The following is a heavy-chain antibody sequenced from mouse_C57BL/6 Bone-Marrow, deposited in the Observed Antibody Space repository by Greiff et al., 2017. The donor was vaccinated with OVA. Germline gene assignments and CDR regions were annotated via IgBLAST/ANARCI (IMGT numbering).Heavy chain of an antibody. D-gene: IGHD1-3*01. V-gene: IGHV1-26*01. CDR2: INPNNGGT. J-gene: IGHJ4*01. Sequence: EVQLQQSGPELVKPGASVKISCKASGYTFTDYYMNWVKQSHGKSLEWIGDINPNNGGTSYNQKFKGKATLTVDKSSSTAYMELRSLTAEDSAVYYCARVYEAMDYWGQGTSVTVSS. CDR3: ARVYEAMDY. CDR1: GYTFTDYY.